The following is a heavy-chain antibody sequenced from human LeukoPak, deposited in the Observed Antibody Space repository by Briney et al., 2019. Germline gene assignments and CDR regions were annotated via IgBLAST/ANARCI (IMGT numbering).Heavy chain of an antibody. CDR3: TTGRSSWPPSGDY. CDR1: GFTFSSYA. V-gene: IGHV3-23*01. CDR2: ISGSGGST. Sequence: GGSLRLSCAASGFTFSSYAMSWVRQAPGKGLEWVSAISGSGGSTYYADSVKGRFTISRDNSKNTLYLQMNSLKTEDTAVYYCTTGRSSWPPSGDYWGQGTLVTVPS. D-gene: IGHD6-13*01. J-gene: IGHJ4*02.